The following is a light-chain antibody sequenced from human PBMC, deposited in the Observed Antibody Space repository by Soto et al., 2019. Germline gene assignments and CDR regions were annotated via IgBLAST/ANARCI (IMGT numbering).Light chain of an antibody. CDR2: EVN. V-gene: IGLV2-14*01. Sequence: QSALTQPASVSASPGQSITISWTGTSSDIGTYNYVSWYQQHPGKAPKLMIFEVNNRPSWVSNRFSGSKSGNTASLTVSGLQAEDEADYYCSSYTTSNTWVFGGGTKLTV. CDR3: SSYTTSNTWV. CDR1: SSDIGTYNY. J-gene: IGLJ3*02.